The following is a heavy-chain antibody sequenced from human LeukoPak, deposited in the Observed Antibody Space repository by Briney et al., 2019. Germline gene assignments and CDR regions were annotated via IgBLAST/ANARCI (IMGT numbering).Heavy chain of an antibody. V-gene: IGHV4-31*03. CDR3: ARDRARITGTTPTLYFDY. Sequence: SETLFLTCTVSGGSISSGGYYWGWIRQHPGKGLEWIGYIYYSGSTYYNPSLKSRVTISVDTSKNQFSLKLSSVTAADTAVYYCARDRARITGTTPTLYFDYWGQGTLVTVSS. CDR2: IYYSGST. CDR1: GGSISSGGYY. D-gene: IGHD1-20*01. J-gene: IGHJ4*02.